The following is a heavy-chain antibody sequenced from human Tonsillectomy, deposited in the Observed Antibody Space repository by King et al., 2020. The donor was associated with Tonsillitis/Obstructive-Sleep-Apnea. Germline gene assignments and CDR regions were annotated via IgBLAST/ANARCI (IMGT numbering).Heavy chain of an antibody. V-gene: IGHV3-33*01. J-gene: IGHJ6*02. Sequence: VQLVESGGGVVQPGRSLRLSCAASGFTFSSYGMHWVRQAPGKGLEWVAVIWYDGSNKYYADSVKGRFTISRDNSKNTLYLQMNSLRAKDTAVYYCAREGQWDYGMDVWGQGTTVTVSS. CDR1: GFTFSSYG. CDR3: AREGQWDYGMDV. D-gene: IGHD2-8*01. CDR2: IWYDGSNK.